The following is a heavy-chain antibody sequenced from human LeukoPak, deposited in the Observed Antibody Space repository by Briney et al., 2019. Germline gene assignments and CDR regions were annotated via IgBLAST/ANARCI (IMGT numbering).Heavy chain of an antibody. CDR2: IYTGGST. Sequence: QAGGSLRLSCAASGFTVCSNYMSWVRQAPGKGREGVSDIYTGGSTYYAGSVKGRFSISRDNSKNTLYLQMNSLRAEDKAVYYCATYGSASQAPGWSQGTLVTVSS. CDR3: ATYGSASQAPG. CDR1: GFTVCSNY. V-gene: IGHV3-66*01. J-gene: IGHJ4*02. D-gene: IGHD3-10*01.